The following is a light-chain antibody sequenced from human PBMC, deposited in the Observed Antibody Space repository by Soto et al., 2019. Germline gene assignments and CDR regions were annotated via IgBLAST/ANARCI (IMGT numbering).Light chain of an antibody. V-gene: IGKV3-11*01. Sequence: EIVLTQSPATLSLSPGDRATLSCRASQSVTSSLAWFQQKPGQAPRLLIYDVSRRATAIPARFSGSGSGTDFTLTISSLEPEDFAVYYYQQRTSWPTFGGGTKVDIK. CDR1: QSVTSS. CDR3: QQRTSWPT. CDR2: DVS. J-gene: IGKJ4*01.